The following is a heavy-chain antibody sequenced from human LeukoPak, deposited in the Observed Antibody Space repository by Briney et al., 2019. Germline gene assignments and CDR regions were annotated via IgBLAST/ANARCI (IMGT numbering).Heavy chain of an antibody. Sequence: SETLSLTCTVSGGSISSSSYYWGWIRQPPGKGLEWIGSIYYSGGTYYNPSLKSRVTISVDTSKNQFSLKLSSVTAADTAVYYCARNYDFWSGYHYYYYGMDVWDQGTTVTVSS. D-gene: IGHD3-3*01. V-gene: IGHV4-39*01. CDR1: GGSISSSSYY. CDR3: ARNYDFWSGYHYYYYGMDV. J-gene: IGHJ6*02. CDR2: IYYSGGT.